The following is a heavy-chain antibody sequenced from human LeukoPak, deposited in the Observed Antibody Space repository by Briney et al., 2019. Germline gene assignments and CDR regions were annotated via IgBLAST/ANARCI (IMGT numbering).Heavy chain of an antibody. V-gene: IGHV3-23*01. CDR2: ISGSGGST. CDR3: ARDPPPLWFGDQGHFDY. CDR1: GFTFSSYA. J-gene: IGHJ4*02. D-gene: IGHD3-10*01. Sequence: PGGSLRLSCAASGFTFSSYAMSWVRQAPGKGLEWVSAISGSGGSTYYADSVKGRFTISRDNSKNTLYLQMNSLRAEDTAVYYCARDPPPLWFGDQGHFDYWGQGTLVTVSS.